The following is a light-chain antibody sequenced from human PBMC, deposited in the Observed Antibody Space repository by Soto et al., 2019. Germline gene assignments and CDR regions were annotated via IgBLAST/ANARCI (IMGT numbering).Light chain of an antibody. CDR2: GAS. CDR1: QSVSSSY. CDR3: QQYGSSRWT. Sequence: EIVLTQSPSTLSLSPGERATLSCRASQSVSSSYLAWYQQKPGQAPRLLIYGASSRATGIPDRFSGSGSGTDFTLTISRLEPEDFAVYYCQQYGSSRWTFAQGTKVDIK. J-gene: IGKJ1*01. V-gene: IGKV3-20*01.